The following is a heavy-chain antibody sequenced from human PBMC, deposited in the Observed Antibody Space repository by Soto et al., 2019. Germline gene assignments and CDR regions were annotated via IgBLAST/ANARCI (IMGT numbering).Heavy chain of an antibody. V-gene: IGHV1-18*01. CDR1: GYTFTSYG. CDR2: ISAYNGNT. J-gene: IGHJ4*02. Sequence: QVQLVQSGAEVKKPGASVKVSCKASGYTFTSYGIIWVRQAPGQGLEWMGWISAYNGNTHYAQQLQGRVTMTTDTSTSTAYIELRSLRSDDTAVYYCARDRGSYALDYWGQGTLVTVSS. CDR3: ARDRGSYALDY. D-gene: IGHD1-26*01.